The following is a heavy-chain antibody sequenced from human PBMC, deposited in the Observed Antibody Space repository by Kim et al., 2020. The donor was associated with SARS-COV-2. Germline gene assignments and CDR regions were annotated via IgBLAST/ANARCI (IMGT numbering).Heavy chain of an antibody. CDR2: IYYTGTT. D-gene: IGHD6-19*01. V-gene: IGHV4-39*01. Sequence: SETLSLTCTVSGGSISSTAYFWGWFRQPPGKGLEWIGTIYYTGTTYYKPSLKSRVTVSVDTPKNQFSLHLRSVSAADTAVYYCAKSRWSQWKIPPSDSWGQGTSVTVSS. CDR3: AKSRWSQWKIPPSDS. J-gene: IGHJ4*02. CDR1: GGSISSTAYF.